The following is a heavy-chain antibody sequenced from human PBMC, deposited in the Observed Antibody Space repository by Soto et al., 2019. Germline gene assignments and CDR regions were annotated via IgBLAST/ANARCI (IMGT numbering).Heavy chain of an antibody. CDR2: IWYDGSNK. CDR1: GFTFSSYG. CDR3: ARGGATVTTHYYYYYYLDV. D-gene: IGHD4-4*01. V-gene: IGHV3-33*01. Sequence: ESGGGVVQPGRSLRLSCAASGFTFSSYGMHWVRQAPGKGLEWVAVIWYDGSNKYYADSVKGRFTISRDNSKNTLYLQMNSLRAEDTAVYYCARGGATVTTHYYYYYYLDVWGKGTTVTVSS. J-gene: IGHJ6*03.